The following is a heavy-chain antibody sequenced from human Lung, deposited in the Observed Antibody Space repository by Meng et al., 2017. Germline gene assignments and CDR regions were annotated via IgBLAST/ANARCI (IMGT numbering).Heavy chain of an antibody. Sequence: QVTLQHWVAGLLNPSDTLSPTCVVSGGVFSDYYWSWIRQPPGKGLEWIGEINHSGSTNYNPSLESRATISVDTSQNNLSLKLSSVTAADSAVYYCARGPTTMAHDFDYWGQGTLVTVSS. CDR1: GGVFSDYY. CDR3: ARGPTTMAHDFDY. J-gene: IGHJ4*02. V-gene: IGHV4-34*01. D-gene: IGHD4-11*01. CDR2: INHSGST.